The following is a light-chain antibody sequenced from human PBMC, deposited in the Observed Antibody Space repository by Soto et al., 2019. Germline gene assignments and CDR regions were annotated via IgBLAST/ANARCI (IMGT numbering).Light chain of an antibody. Sequence: DIQLTQSPSSLSAFVGDRATISCRASQGINNCLAWYQQKPGKAPKLLIYGASTLQSGVPSRFSGSGSGTEVTLTISSLQPEDFATYYCQQCNDYPLTFGGGTEVEVK. CDR3: QQCNDYPLT. J-gene: IGKJ4*01. CDR2: GAS. CDR1: QGINNC. V-gene: IGKV1-9*01.